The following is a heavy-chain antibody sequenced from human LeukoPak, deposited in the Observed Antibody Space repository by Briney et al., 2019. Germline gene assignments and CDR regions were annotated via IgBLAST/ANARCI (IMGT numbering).Heavy chain of an antibody. D-gene: IGHD5-24*01. J-gene: IGHJ4*02. CDR3: ARGMATISGGNY. CDR1: GFTFSSYE. V-gene: IGHV3-48*03. Sequence: QAGGSLRLSCAASGFTFSSYEMDWVRQAPGKGLEWVSYISRSGSVVYYADSVKGRFIISRHNAKNSLYLQMNSLRAEDTAVYYCARGMATISGGNYWGQGTLVTVSS. CDR2: ISRSGSVV.